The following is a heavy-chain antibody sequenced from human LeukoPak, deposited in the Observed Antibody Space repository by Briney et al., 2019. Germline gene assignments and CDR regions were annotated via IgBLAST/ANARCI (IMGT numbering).Heavy chain of an antibody. Sequence: GGSLRLSCAASGFRFSSYWMSWVRQAPGKGLEWVANIKQDASEKYYVDSVRGRFTISRGNAKTSPYLQMNSLRAEDTAVYYCASGMSTSHYWGQGTLVTVSS. J-gene: IGHJ4*02. CDR1: GFRFSSYW. V-gene: IGHV3-7*01. D-gene: IGHD3-10*01. CDR2: IKQDASEK. CDR3: ASGMSTSHY.